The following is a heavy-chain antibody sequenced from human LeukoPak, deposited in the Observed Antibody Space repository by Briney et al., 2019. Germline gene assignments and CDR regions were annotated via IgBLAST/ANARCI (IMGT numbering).Heavy chain of an antibody. Sequence: ASVKVSCKASGGTFNTSPISWVRQAPGQGLEWRGWINPNSGGTNYAQKFQGRVTMTRDTSLNTAYMELSRLRSDDTAVYYCARMEGYSPDSDYCGQGTLVTVSS. CDR1: GGTFNTSP. V-gene: IGHV1-2*02. CDR2: INPNSGGT. D-gene: IGHD3-3*01. J-gene: IGHJ4*02. CDR3: ARMEGYSPDSDY.